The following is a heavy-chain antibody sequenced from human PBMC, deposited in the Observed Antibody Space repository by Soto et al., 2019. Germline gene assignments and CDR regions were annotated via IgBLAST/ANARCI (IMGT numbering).Heavy chain of an antibody. CDR2: ITYTGDTT. CDR3: AKDWPGTSSVTSDY. J-gene: IGHJ4*02. CDR1: GFDFSSYA. Sequence: DVHLLESGGTLVQPGGSLRLSCAASGFDFSSYAMTWVRQAPGKGLEWVSGITYTGDTTYYADSVKGRFTISRDNYRNTLYLQMNSLRADDTAMYFCAKDWPGTSSVTSDYWGQGTLVTVSS. V-gene: IGHV3-23*01. D-gene: IGHD4-17*01.